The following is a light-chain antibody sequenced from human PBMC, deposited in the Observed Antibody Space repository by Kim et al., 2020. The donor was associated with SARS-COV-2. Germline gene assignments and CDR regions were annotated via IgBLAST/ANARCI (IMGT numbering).Light chain of an antibody. CDR1: QGVSSDY. J-gene: IGKJ1*01. V-gene: IGKV3-20*01. CDR3: QQYSSTPAR. CDR2: GAS. Sequence: APGDRAARTCRASQGVSSDYVAGYQQKPGQAPRLLIYGASSRAAGIPGRCSGWESGTGFTITRTRQEPEGFAVYYGQQYSSTPARVGQETKLKI.